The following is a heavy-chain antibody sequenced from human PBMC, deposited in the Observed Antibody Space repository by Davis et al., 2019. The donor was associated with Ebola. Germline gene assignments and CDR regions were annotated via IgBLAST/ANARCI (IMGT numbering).Heavy chain of an antibody. V-gene: IGHV4-39*01. D-gene: IGHD1-26*01. CDR2: IYFAGGTT. CDR1: GGSISSSAHY. J-gene: IGHJ4*02. CDR3: ATWSGSYLDYFDS. Sequence: MPSETLSLTCTVSGGSISSSAHYWGWVRQPPGKGLEWIASIYFAGGTTSYNPSLRSRVTTSVGSSKNQFSLKLSSVTAADTAVYFCATWSGSYLDYFDSWGQGTLVTVSS.